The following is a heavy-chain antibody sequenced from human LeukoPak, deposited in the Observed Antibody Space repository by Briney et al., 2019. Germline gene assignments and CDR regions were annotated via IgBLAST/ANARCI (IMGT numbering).Heavy chain of an antibody. CDR2: IYYSGST. J-gene: IGHJ4*02. V-gene: IGHV4-59*01. D-gene: IGHD6-19*01. Sequence: PSETLSLTCTVSGGSISSYYWSWIRQPPGKGLEWIGYIYYSGSTNYNPSLKSRVTISVDTSKNQFSLKLSSVTAADTAVYYCATGSSSGWYGRLDYWGQGTLVTVSS. CDR1: GGSISSYY. CDR3: ATGSSSGWYGRLDY.